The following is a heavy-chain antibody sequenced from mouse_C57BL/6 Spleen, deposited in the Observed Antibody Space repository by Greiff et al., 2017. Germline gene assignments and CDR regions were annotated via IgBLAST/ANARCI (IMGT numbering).Heavy chain of an antibody. J-gene: IGHJ2*01. D-gene: IGHD1-1*01. CDR1: GYTFTSYG. Sequence: QVQLKESGAELARPGASVKLSCKASGYTFTSYGISWVKQRTGQGLEWIGEIYPRSGNTYYNEKFKGKATLTADKSSSTAYMELRSLTSEDSAVYFGVSITTVVATDYFDYWGQGTTLTVSS. V-gene: IGHV1-81*01. CDR3: VSITTVVATDYFDY. CDR2: IYPRSGNT.